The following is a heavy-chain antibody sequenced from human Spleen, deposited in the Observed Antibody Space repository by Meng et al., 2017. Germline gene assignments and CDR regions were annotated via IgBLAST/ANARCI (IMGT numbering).Heavy chain of an antibody. V-gene: IGHV3-23*01. CDR2: ISGSGGST. CDR3: ARDDPATVVTPVFVGPPTNYYGMDV. CDR1: GFTFSSYA. Sequence: GESLKISCAASGFTFSSYAMSWVRQAPGKGLEWVSAISGSGGSTYYADSVKGRFTISRDNSKNTLYLQMNSLRAEDTAVYYCARDDPATVVTPVFVGPPTNYYGMDVWGQGTTVTVSS. J-gene: IGHJ6*02. D-gene: IGHD4-23*01.